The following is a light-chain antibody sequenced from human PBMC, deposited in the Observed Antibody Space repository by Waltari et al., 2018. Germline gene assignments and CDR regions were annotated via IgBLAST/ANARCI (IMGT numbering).Light chain of an antibody. V-gene: IGKV3-20*01. CDR3: QQYGSSLMYT. CDR2: GAS. Sequence: EIVLTQSPGTLSFSPGERATLSCRASQSVSSSYLAWYQQKPGQAPRLLIYGASSRATGIPDRFSGSGSGTDFTLTISRLEPEDFAVYYCQQYGSSLMYTFGQGTKLEIK. J-gene: IGKJ2*01. CDR1: QSVSSSY.